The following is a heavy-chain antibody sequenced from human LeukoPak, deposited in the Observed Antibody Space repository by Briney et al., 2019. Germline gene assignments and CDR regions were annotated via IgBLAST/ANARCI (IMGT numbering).Heavy chain of an antibody. D-gene: IGHD3-10*01. CDR2: ISYDGSNK. CDR1: GFTFSSYG. CDR3: AKDQRFGELLSNFDY. J-gene: IGHJ4*02. Sequence: PGGSLRLSCAASGFTFSSYGMHWVRQAPGKGLEWVAVISYDGSNKYYADSVKGRFTISRDNSKNTLYLQMNSLRAEDTAVYYCAKDQRFGELLSNFDYWGQGTLVTVSS. V-gene: IGHV3-30*18.